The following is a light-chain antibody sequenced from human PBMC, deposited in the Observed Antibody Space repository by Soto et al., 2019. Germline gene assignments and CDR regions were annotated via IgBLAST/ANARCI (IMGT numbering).Light chain of an antibody. CDR2: GNS. J-gene: IGLJ2*01. CDR3: QSCDSSLSGVV. Sequence: QSVLTQPPSVSGAPGQRVTISCTGSSSNIGAGYDVHWYQQLPGTAPKLLIYGNSHRHSGVPDRFSGSKSSTSPSLAITGLQAEGEADYYCQSCDSSLSGVVFGGGTELTVL. CDR1: SSNIGAGYD. V-gene: IGLV1-40*01.